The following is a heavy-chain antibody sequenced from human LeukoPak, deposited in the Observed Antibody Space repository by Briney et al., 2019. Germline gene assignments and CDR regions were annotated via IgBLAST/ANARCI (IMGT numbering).Heavy chain of an antibody. J-gene: IGHJ4*02. CDR3: ARRSISSGGSFDY. D-gene: IGHD3-22*01. Sequence: ASVKVSCKASGYTFTSYDINWVRQAPGQGLEWMGWMNPNSGNTVYAQKFQGRVTITRNTSISTAYMELSSLRSEDTAVYYCARRSISSGGSFDYWGQGTLVTVSS. V-gene: IGHV1-8*03. CDR2: MNPNSGNT. CDR1: GYTFTSYD.